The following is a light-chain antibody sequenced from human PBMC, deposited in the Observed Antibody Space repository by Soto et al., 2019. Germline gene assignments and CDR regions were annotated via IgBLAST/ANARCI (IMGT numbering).Light chain of an antibody. V-gene: IGLV1-40*01. CDR2: ANT. Sequence: QAVVTQPPSVSGAPGQTVTISCTGSSSNIGAGYDVHWYQQLPGTAPKLLIYANTNRPSGVPDRFSGSKSGTSASLATIGLQAEDEADYYCQSYDSSLSGYVFGTGTKVTVL. CDR1: SSNIGAGYD. J-gene: IGLJ1*01. CDR3: QSYDSSLSGYV.